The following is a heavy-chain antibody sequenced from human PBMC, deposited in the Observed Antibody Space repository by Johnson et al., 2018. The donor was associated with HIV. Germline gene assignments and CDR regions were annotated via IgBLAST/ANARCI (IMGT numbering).Heavy chain of an antibody. CDR1: GFTVSSNY. Sequence: VQLVESGGGLIQPGGSLRLSCAASGFTVSSNYMSWVRQAPGKGLEWVSVIYSGGSTYYADSVKGRFTISRDNSKNTLYLQMSSLRAEDTAVYYCARAWNTMIVVVPGAFDIWGQGTMVTVSS. CDR3: ARAWNTMIVVVPGAFDI. J-gene: IGHJ3*02. D-gene: IGHD3-22*01. V-gene: IGHV3-53*01. CDR2: IYSGGST.